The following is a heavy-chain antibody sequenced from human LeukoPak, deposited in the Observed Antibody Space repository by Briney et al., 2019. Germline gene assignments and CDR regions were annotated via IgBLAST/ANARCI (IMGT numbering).Heavy chain of an antibody. Sequence: QTGGSLRLSCAASGFTCSSYSMNWVRQAPGKGLEWVSYISSSSSTIYYADSVKGRFTISRDNAKNSLYLQMNSLRAEDTAVYYCARDRGLVVPAVRAFDYWGQGTLVTVSS. J-gene: IGHJ4*02. D-gene: IGHD2-2*01. V-gene: IGHV3-48*01. CDR2: ISSSSSTI. CDR1: GFTCSSYS. CDR3: ARDRGLVVPAVRAFDY.